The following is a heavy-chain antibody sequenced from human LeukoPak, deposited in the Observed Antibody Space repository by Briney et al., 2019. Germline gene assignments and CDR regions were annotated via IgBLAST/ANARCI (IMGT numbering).Heavy chain of an antibody. CDR1: GLTFSSYG. CDR3: ARDGRYSGSYYADY. CDR2: IWYDGSNK. J-gene: IGHJ4*02. D-gene: IGHD1-26*01. Sequence: GGSLRLSCAASGLTFSSYGMHWVRQAPGKGLEWVAVIWYDGSNKYYADSVKGRFTISRDNSKNTLYLQMNSLRAEDTAVYYCARDGRYSGSYYADYWGQGTLVTVSS. V-gene: IGHV3-33*01.